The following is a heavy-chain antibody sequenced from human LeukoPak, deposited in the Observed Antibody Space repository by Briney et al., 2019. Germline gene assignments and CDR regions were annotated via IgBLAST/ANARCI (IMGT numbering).Heavy chain of an antibody. V-gene: IGHV4-34*01. Sequence: ASETLSLTCAAYGGSFSGYYWSWIRQPPGKGLEWIGEINHSGSTKYNPSLKSRVTISVDTSKNQFSLNLLSVTAADTAVYYCARHGPFGSGTYFDSWGQGTLVTVSS. J-gene: IGHJ4*02. CDR1: GGSFSGYY. CDR2: INHSGST. CDR3: ARHGPFGSGTYFDS. D-gene: IGHD1-26*01.